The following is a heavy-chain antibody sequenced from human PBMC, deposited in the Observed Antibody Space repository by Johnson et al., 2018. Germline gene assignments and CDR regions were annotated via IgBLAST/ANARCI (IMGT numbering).Heavy chain of an antibody. D-gene: IGHD5-12*01. CDR1: GFTFSSYS. CDR3: ARARERRGYIGLYGMDV. V-gene: IGHV3-21*01. J-gene: IGHJ6*02. Sequence: EVRLLESGGGLVKPGGSLRLSCADSGFTFSSYSMNWVRQDPGKGLEWVSSISSNSGSTYYADSVKGRFTISRDNAKNSLYLQMNSLRAEDTAVYYCARARERRGYIGLYGMDVWGQGTTVTVSS. CDR2: ISSNSGST.